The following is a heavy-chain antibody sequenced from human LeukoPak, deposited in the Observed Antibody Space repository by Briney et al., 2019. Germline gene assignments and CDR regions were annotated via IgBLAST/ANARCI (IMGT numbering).Heavy chain of an antibody. D-gene: IGHD3-10*01. CDR2: INPNSGGT. Sequence: VSVKVSCKASGYTFTGYYMHWVRQAPGQGLEWMGWINPNSGGTNYAQKFQGRVTMTRDTSISTAYMELSRLRSDDTAVYYCARGRVSMVRGVRNWFDPWGQGTLVTVSS. CDR1: GYTFTGYY. J-gene: IGHJ5*02. V-gene: IGHV1-2*02. CDR3: ARGRVSMVRGVRNWFDP.